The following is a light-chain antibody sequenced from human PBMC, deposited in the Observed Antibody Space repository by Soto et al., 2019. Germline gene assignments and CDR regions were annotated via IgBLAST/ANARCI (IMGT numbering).Light chain of an antibody. CDR3: SSYTTSTTRV. J-gene: IGLJ1*01. CDR1: SSDVGAYNY. V-gene: IGLV2-14*03. CDR2: DVS. Sequence: QSVLAQPASVSGSPGQSITISCTGTSSDVGAYNYVSWYQHHPGNAPKLLIYDVSTQPSGVSNRFSGSKSGNTASLTISGLQAEDEADYYCSSYTTSTTRVFGTGTKVTVL.